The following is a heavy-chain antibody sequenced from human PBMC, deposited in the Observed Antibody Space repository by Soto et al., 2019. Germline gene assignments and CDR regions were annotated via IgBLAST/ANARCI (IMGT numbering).Heavy chain of an antibody. CDR3: ARGVVLWFGELFQFQCWFDP. D-gene: IGHD3-10*01. V-gene: IGHV1-8*01. CDR2: MNPNSGNT. Sequence: QVQLVQSGAEVKKPGASVKVSCKASGYTFTSYDINWVRQATGQGLEWMGWMNPNSGNTGYAQKFQGRVTMTRHTSISTAYMELGSLRSEDTAVYYCARGVVLWFGELFQFQCWFDPWGQGTLVTVSS. CDR1: GYTFTSYD. J-gene: IGHJ5*02.